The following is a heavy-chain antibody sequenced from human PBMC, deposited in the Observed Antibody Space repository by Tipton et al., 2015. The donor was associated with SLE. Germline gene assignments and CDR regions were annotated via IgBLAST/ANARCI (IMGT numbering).Heavy chain of an antibody. V-gene: IGHV4-38-2*01. CDR1: GYSISTGYY. CDR3: ARGWYSRNWEWWFDP. Sequence: TLSLTCAVSGYSISTGYYWGWIRQPPGKGLEWIASIYHSGNTYYNPSLKSRVTISLDTSKNQVSLKLTSVTAADTAVYYCARGWYSRNWEWWFDPWGQGTLVTVSS. J-gene: IGHJ5*02. CDR2: IYHSGNT. D-gene: IGHD6-13*01.